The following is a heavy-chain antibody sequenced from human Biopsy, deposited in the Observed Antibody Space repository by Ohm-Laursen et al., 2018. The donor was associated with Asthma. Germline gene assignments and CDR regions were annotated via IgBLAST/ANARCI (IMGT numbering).Heavy chain of an antibody. V-gene: IGHV1-69*01. CDR1: GGTFNAYV. CDR2: INSVFGTT. Sequence: PSVKHSCTSLGGTFNAYVIGWVRQAPGQGLERMGGINSVFGTTTYPQKFQDRVTITADDSTSTVYMELSSLRSEDTAVYYCARKAGSCISRTCYSLDFWGQGTLVTVSS. CDR3: ARKAGSCISRTCYSLDF. J-gene: IGHJ4*02. D-gene: IGHD2-2*01.